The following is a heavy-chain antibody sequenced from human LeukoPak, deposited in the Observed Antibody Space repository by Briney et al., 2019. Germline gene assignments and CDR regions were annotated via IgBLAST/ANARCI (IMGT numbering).Heavy chain of an antibody. V-gene: IGHV3-21*01. Sequence: GGSLRLSCAASGFTFSGYTINWVRRAPGTGVEWVSSISGSGRNINYADSVKGRFTISRDNAKNSVYLQMNSLRAEDTAVFYCARSPPSGSYYDYWGQGTLVTVSS. CDR2: ISGSGRNI. CDR3: ARSPPSGSYYDY. CDR1: GFTFSGYT. J-gene: IGHJ4*02. D-gene: IGHD1-26*01.